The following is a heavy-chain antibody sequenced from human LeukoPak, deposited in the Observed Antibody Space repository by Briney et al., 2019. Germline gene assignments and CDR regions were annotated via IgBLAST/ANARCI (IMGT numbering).Heavy chain of an antibody. CDR3: ARDLRAGYSYGYAHWYYYYMDV. J-gene: IGHJ6*03. CDR2: IIPVFGTA. CDR1: GGTFSSYA. Sequence: SVKVSCKASGGTFSSYAISWVRQAPGQGLEWMGGIIPVFGTANYAQKFQGRVTITADESTSTAYMELSSLRSEDTAVYYCARDLRAGYSYGYAHWYYYYMDVWGKGTTVTVSS. D-gene: IGHD5-18*01. V-gene: IGHV1-69*13.